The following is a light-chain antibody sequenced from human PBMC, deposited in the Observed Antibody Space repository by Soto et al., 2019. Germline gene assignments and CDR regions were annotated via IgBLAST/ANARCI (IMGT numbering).Light chain of an antibody. CDR1: QSVSSNY. J-gene: IGKJ3*01. CDR2: GTS. Sequence: EIVLTQSPGTLSLSPGERATLSCRASQSVSSNYLAWYQQKPGQAPRLLIYGTSTRATGIPDRFSGSGSGTVFTLTISRLDPEDFAVYYCQQYGRSPGLFTFGPGTKVDTK. CDR3: QQYGRSPGLFT. V-gene: IGKV3-20*01.